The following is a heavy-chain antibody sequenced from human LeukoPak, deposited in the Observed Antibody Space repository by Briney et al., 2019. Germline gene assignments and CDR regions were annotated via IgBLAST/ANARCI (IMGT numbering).Heavy chain of an antibody. CDR1: GGSISSSSYY. CDR2: IYYSGST. D-gene: IGHD6-13*01. Sequence: SETLSLTCTVSGGSISSSSYYWGWIRQPPGKGLEWIGSIYYSGSTYYNPSLKSRVTISVDTSKNQFSLKLSSVTAADTAVYYCARGFAAAGQVEFDYWGQGTLVTVSS. J-gene: IGHJ4*02. CDR3: ARGFAAAGQVEFDY. V-gene: IGHV4-39*07.